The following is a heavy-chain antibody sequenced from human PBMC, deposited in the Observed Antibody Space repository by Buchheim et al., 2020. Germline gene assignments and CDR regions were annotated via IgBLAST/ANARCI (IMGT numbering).Heavy chain of an antibody. CDR1: GFTFGRYW. CDR2: INEDGSHT. Sequence: EVQVVESGGGLVQPGGSLRLSCAASGFTFGRYWMHWVRQAPGGALVWVSRINEDGSHTTYTDSVKGRFTISRDNAKNTLYLQMSSLTAEDTAVYYCSKDMSGAEDSWGKGTL. D-gene: IGHD2-15*01. J-gene: IGHJ4*02. CDR3: SKDMSGAEDS. V-gene: IGHV3-74*03.